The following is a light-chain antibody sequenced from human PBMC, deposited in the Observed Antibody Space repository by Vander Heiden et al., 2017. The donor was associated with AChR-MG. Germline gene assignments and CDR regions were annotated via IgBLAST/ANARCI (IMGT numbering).Light chain of an antibody. CDR2: TIS. CDR1: QRLLDSDDGNTY. Sequence: DIVMTQTPLSLPVTPGEPASISCRSSQRLLDSDDGNTYLDWYLQKPGQSPQLLIYTISYRASGVPDRFSGSGSGTDFTLKISRVEAEDVGVYYCMQRIEFPYTFGQGTKVEIK. J-gene: IGKJ1*01. V-gene: IGKV2-40*01. CDR3: MQRIEFPYT.